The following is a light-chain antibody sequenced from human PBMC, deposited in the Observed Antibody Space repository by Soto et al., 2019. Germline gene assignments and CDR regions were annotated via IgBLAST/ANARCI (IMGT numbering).Light chain of an antibody. CDR2: DAS. CDR3: QQSYSSPPT. J-gene: IGKJ1*01. Sequence: DIQMTQSPSTLSASIGDRVTITCRASQSISKWLAWHQQKPGKAPKLLIYDASSLQSGVPSRFSGSRSGPDFTLTISSLQPEDFATYYCQQSYSSPPTFGQGTKVDI. CDR1: QSISKW. V-gene: IGKV1-39*01.